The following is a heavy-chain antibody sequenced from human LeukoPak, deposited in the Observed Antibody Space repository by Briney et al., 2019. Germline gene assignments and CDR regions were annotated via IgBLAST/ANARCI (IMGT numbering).Heavy chain of an antibody. Sequence: SSETLSLTCTVSGGSISSYYWSWIRQPPGKGLEWIGYIYYSGSTNYNPSLKSRVTISVDTSKNQFSLKLSSVTAADTAVYYCASLPWGGSYAHIWGQGTMVTLSS. CDR1: GGSISSYY. CDR2: IYYSGST. J-gene: IGHJ3*02. V-gene: IGHV4-59*08. CDR3: ASLPWGGSYAHI. D-gene: IGHD1-26*01.